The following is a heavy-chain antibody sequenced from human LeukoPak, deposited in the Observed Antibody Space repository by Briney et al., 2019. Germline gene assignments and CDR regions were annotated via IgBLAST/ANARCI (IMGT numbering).Heavy chain of an antibody. J-gene: IGHJ4*02. CDR2: INHSGST. D-gene: IGHD3-22*01. CDR3: ARGRILYTMILRVAEYFDY. CDR1: GGSISSSNW. V-gene: IGHV4-4*02. Sequence: PSGTLSLTCAVSGGSISSSNWWSWVRQPPGKGLEWIGEINHSGSTNYNPSLKSRVTISVDTSKNQFSLKLSSVTAADTAVYYCARGRILYTMILRVAEYFDYWGQGTLVTVSS.